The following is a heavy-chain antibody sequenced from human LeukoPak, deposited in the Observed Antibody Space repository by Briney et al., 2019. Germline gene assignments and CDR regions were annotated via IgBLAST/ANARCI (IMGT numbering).Heavy chain of an antibody. J-gene: IGHJ3*01. Sequence: SETLSLTCTVSGGSISSSSYYWGWIRQPPGKGLEWIGSIYYSGSTYYNPSLKSRVTISVDTSKNQFSLKLSSVTAADTAVYYCARDPITLASASLWGQGTMVTVSS. CDR3: ARDPITLASASL. CDR1: GGSISSSSYY. CDR2: IYYSGST. D-gene: IGHD3-10*01. V-gene: IGHV4-39*02.